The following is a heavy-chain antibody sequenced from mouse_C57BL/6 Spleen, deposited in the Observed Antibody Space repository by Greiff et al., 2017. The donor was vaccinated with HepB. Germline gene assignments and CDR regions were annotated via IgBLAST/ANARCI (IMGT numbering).Heavy chain of an antibody. D-gene: IGHD3-2*02. V-gene: IGHV10-1*01. CDR2: IRSKSNNYAT. J-gene: IGHJ1*03. Sequence: EVKLLESGGGLVQPKGSLKLSCAASGFSFNTYAMNWVRQAPGKGLEWVARIRSKSNNYATYYADSVKDRFTISRDDSESMLYLQMNNLKTEDTAMYYCVRRDSSGYWYFDVWGTGTTVTVSS. CDR3: VRRDSSGYWYFDV. CDR1: GFSFNTYA.